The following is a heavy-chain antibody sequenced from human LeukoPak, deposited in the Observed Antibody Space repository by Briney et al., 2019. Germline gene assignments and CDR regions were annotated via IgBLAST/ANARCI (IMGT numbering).Heavy chain of an antibody. V-gene: IGHV3-23*01. D-gene: IGHD6-13*01. CDR2: ISGSGGST. Sequence: GGSLRLSCAASGFTFSSYAMSWVRQAPGKGLEWVSAISGSGGSTYYADSVKGRFTISRDNSRNTLYLQMNSLRAEDTAVYYCAKDGLANIAAAGYFQHWGQGTLVTVSS. CDR1: GFTFSSYA. J-gene: IGHJ1*01. CDR3: AKDGLANIAAAGYFQH.